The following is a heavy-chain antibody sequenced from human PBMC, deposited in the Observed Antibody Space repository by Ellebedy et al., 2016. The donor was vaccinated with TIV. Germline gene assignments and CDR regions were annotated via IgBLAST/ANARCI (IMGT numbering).Heavy chain of an antibody. CDR3: ARVSAVVVIHDAFDI. CDR1: GFTLSDYW. Sequence: GGSLRLSCAASGFTLSDYWMHWVRQAPGKGLVWVSRSNSDGSSTKYADSVKGRFTISRDNSKNTLYLQMNRLRAEDTAVYYCARVSAVVVIHDAFDIWGQGTMVTVSS. D-gene: IGHD3-22*01. J-gene: IGHJ3*02. V-gene: IGHV3-74*03. CDR2: SNSDGSST.